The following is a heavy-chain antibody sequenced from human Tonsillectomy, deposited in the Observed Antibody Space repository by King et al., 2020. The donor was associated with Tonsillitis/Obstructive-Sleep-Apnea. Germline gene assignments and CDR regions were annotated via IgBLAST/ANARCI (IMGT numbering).Heavy chain of an antibody. V-gene: IGHV4-39*01. CDR2: IFISGST. Sequence: QLQESGPGLVSPWENSSHTWHVRGGSTRRRSKYWGWIRQPPGKGLEWIGSIFISGSTNYNPSLKSRVTISVDTSKNQFSLMLGSLTAADTAVYYCARQGEVRGTVAFDIWGQGTMVTVSS. CDR3: ARQGEVRGTVAFDI. CDR1: GGSTRRRSKY. J-gene: IGHJ3*02. D-gene: IGHD3-16*01.